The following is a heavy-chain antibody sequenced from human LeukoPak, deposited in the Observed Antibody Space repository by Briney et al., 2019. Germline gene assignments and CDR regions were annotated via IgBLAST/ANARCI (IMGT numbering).Heavy chain of an antibody. V-gene: IGHV3-7*01. CDR2: IKQDGSEK. Sequence: VGSLRLSCAASGFTFSSYWMSWVRQAPGKGLEWVANIKQDGSEKYYVDSVKGRFTISRDNAKNSLYLQMNSLRAEGTAVYYCARDSGETYYDILTGYQYWGQGTLVTVSS. J-gene: IGHJ4*02. CDR1: GFTFSSYW. CDR3: ARDSGETYYDILTGYQY. D-gene: IGHD3-9*01.